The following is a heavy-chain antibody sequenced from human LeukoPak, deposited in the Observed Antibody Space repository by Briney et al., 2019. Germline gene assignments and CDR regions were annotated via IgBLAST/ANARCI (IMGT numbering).Heavy chain of an antibody. V-gene: IGHV1-18*01. CDR2: ISAYNGNT. J-gene: IGHJ6*02. D-gene: IGHD3-22*01. CDR1: GYTFTSYG. Sequence: ASVKVSCKASGYTFTSYGISWVRQAPGQGLEWMGWISAYNGNTNYAQKLQGRVTMTTDTSTSTAYMELRSLRSDDTAVYYCARIDPXNEGYYYYYYGMDVWGQGTTVTVSS. CDR3: ARIDPXNEGYYYYYYGMDV.